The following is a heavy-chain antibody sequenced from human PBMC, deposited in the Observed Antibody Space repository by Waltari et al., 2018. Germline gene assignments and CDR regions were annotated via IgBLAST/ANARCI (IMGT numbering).Heavy chain of an antibody. Sequence: DVQLVDSGGGLVQPGGSLRLSCAASGFTFGTCSRHWVRQAPGKGLVWVSRISSDGSTTVYADSVKGRFTISRDNAKNTLYLQMNSLRPEDTAVYYCVLQGDGHLFYYYGMDVWGQGTTVTVSS. D-gene: IGHD3-16*01. CDR2: ISSDGSTT. J-gene: IGHJ6*02. CDR3: VLQGDGHLFYYYGMDV. CDR1: GFTFGTCS. V-gene: IGHV3-74*01.